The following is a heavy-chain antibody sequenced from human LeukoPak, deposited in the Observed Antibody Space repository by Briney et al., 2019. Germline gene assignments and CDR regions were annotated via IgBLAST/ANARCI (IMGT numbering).Heavy chain of an antibody. V-gene: IGHV4-39*02. Sequence: SETLSLTCTVSGGSISSSSYYWGWIRQPPGKGLEWIGSIYYSGSTYYNPPLKSRVTISVDTSKNQFSLKLSSVTAADTAVYYCARDYGSGSYPHWGQGTLVTVSS. CDR1: GGSISSSSYY. J-gene: IGHJ4*02. D-gene: IGHD3-10*01. CDR3: ARDYGSGSYPH. CDR2: IYYSGST.